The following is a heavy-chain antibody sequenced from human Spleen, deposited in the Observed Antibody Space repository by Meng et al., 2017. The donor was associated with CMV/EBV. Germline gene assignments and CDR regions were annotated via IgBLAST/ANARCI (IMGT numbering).Heavy chain of an antibody. CDR3: ARETDYDFWSGYYDY. V-gene: IGHV4-59*01. CDR2: IYYSGST. D-gene: IGHD3-3*01. Sequence: GSLRLSCAVYGGSFSGYYWSWIRQPPGKGLEWIGYIYYSGSTDYNPSLKSRVTISIDTSKNQFSLRLRSVTAADTAVYYCARETDYDFWSGYYDYWGQGILVTVSS. J-gene: IGHJ4*02. CDR1: GGSFSGYY.